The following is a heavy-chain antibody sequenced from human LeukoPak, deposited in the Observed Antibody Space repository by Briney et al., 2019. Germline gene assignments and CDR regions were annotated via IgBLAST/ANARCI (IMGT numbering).Heavy chain of an antibody. J-gene: IGHJ3*02. CDR3: ARRGPIAAAGTGDAFDI. V-gene: IGHV4-59*01. Sequence: SETLSLTCTVSGGSISSYYWSWIRQPPGKGLEWIGYIYYSGSTNYNPSLKSRVTISVDTSKNQFSLKLSSVTAAGTAVYYCARRGPIAAAGTGDAFDIWGQGTMVTVSS. D-gene: IGHD6-13*01. CDR2: IYYSGST. CDR1: GGSISSYY.